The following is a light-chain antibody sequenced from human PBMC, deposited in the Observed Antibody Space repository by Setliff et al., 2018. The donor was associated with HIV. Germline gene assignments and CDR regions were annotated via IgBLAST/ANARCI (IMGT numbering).Light chain of an antibody. CDR2: EVS. CDR1: NSDVGGYNY. CDR3: SPYRSNNPYG. V-gene: IGLV2-14*01. Sequence: QSVLAQPASVSGSPGQSITISCTGTNSDVGGYNYVSWYQQYPGKAPTLMIYEVSNRPSGVSNRFSGSKSCSTASLTISGLQAEDEAEYYCSPYRSNNPYGFGTGTKVTVL. J-gene: IGLJ1*01.